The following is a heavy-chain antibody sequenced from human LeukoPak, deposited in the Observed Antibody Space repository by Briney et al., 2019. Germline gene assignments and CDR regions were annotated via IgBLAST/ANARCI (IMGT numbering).Heavy chain of an antibody. D-gene: IGHD2-21*02. J-gene: IGHJ4*02. CDR3: VKDACGGGCYLDN. Sequence: GRSLRLSCAVSGFKFDDYAMHWVRQPPGKGLERVSSVSWNSDNMAYADSVKGRFTISRDNAKKSLYLQMNSLRTDDMALYYCVKDACGGGCYLDNWGQGTLVTVSS. CDR2: VSWNSDNM. CDR1: GFKFDDYA. V-gene: IGHV3-9*03.